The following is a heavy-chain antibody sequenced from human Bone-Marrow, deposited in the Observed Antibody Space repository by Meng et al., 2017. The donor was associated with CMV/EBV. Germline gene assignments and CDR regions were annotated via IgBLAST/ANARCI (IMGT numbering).Heavy chain of an antibody. Sequence: AETLSLTCIVSGGSVSSEFYHWNWIRQSPGKGLEWIGQTVYGGSTNYNPSLKSRLTISIDTSKNQFSLNLNSATAADTAPYYCASLIVGNGGRGHWGQGNLVTFSS. CDR2: TVYGGST. D-gene: IGHD2/OR15-2a*01. CDR3: ASLIVGNGGRGH. CDR1: GGSVSSEFYH. V-gene: IGHV4-61*01. J-gene: IGHJ4*02.